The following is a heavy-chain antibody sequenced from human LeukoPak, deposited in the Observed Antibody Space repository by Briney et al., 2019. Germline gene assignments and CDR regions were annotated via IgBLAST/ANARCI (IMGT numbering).Heavy chain of an antibody. CDR2: IYYSGTT. CDR3: ARARERRPFDY. Sequence: PSETLSLTCTVSGDSFSSGAYYWSWIRQHPEKGLEWIGNIYYSGTTCYNPSLKSRLSISIDTSKNQLSLKVGSVTAADTAVYYCARARERRPFDYWGQGTLVTVSS. CDR1: GDSFSSGAYY. J-gene: IGHJ4*02. V-gene: IGHV4-31*03. D-gene: IGHD1-26*01.